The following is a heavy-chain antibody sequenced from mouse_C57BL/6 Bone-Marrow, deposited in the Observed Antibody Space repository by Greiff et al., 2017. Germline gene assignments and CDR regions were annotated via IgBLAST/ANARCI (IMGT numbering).Heavy chain of an antibody. V-gene: IGHV1-69*01. CDR3: ARGTTSYWYFDV. Sequence: QVQLQQPGAELVMPGASVKLSCKASGYTFTSYWMHWVKQRPGQGLEWIGEIDPSDSDTNYNQKFKGKSTLTVDKSSSTAYMQLSSLTSEDSAVYYCARGTTSYWYFDVWGTGTTVTVSS. CDR1: GYTFTSYW. J-gene: IGHJ1*03. CDR2: IDPSDSDT. D-gene: IGHD2-12*01.